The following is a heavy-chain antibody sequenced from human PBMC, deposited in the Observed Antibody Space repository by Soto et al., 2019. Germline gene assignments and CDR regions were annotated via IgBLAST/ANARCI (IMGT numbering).Heavy chain of an antibody. D-gene: IGHD6-13*01. CDR2: ISCDGSNK. V-gene: IGHV3-30-3*01. CDR3: ARGRVYSSSWYGDY. Sequence: QVQLVESGGGVVQPGGSLRLSCAASGFTLNSHAMHWVRQAPGKGLEWVALISCDGSNKYYADSVKGRFTISRDNSKNTLYLQMNSLRVEDTAVYYCARGRVYSSSWYGDYWGQGTLVTVSS. J-gene: IGHJ4*02. CDR1: GFTLNSHA.